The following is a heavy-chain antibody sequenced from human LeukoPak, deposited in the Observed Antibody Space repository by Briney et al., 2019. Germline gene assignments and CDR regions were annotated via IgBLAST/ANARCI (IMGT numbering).Heavy chain of an antibody. J-gene: IGHJ5*02. Sequence: SETLSLTCAVYGGSFSGYYWSWIRQPPGKGLEWIGEINHSGSTNYNPSLKSRVTISVDTSKNQFSLKLSSVTAADTAVYYCARPPGIAAAWFDPWGQGTLVTVSS. D-gene: IGHD6-13*01. CDR3: ARPPGIAAAWFDP. CDR2: INHSGST. CDR1: GGSFSGYY. V-gene: IGHV4-34*01.